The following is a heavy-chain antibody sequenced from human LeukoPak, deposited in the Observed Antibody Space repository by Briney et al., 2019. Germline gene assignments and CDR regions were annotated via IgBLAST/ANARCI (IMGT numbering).Heavy chain of an antibody. CDR2: ISSTSSTI. V-gene: IGHV3-48*01. CDR1: GFIFSSYS. D-gene: IGHD6-13*01. Sequence: PGGSLLLSCAVSGFIFSSYSMNWVRQAPGKGLEWVSYISSTSSTIYYADSVKGRFTISRDNAKNSLYLQMNSLRADDTAVYYCAREDGSWSTFDYWGQGTLVTVSS. J-gene: IGHJ4*02. CDR3: AREDGSWSTFDY.